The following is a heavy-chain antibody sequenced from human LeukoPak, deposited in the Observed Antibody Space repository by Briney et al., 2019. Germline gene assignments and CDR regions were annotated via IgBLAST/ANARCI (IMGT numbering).Heavy chain of an antibody. V-gene: IGHV1-46*01. CDR3: ARDLAPYSSGWYASSWFDP. CDR2: INPSGGST. Sequence: ASVQVSCKASGYTFTSYYMHWVRQAPGQGLEWMGIINPSGGSTSYEQTFQGRVTMTRDTSTSTVYMELSSLRSEDTAVYYCARDLAPYSSGWYASSWFDPWGQGTLVTVSS. CDR1: GYTFTSYY. D-gene: IGHD6-19*01. J-gene: IGHJ5*02.